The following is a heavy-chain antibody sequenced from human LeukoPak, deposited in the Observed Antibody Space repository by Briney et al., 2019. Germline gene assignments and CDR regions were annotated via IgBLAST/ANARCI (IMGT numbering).Heavy chain of an antibody. D-gene: IGHD3-3*01. Sequence: GGSLRLSCLTSGSTLSTNAMSWVRQAPGKGLEWVSAISGSGGSTYYADSVKGRFTISRDNSKNTLYLQMNSLRAEDTAVYYCANADYDFWSGYNYWGQGTLVTVSS. CDR2: ISGSGGST. J-gene: IGHJ4*02. CDR3: ANADYDFWSGYNY. V-gene: IGHV3-23*01. CDR1: GSTLSTNA.